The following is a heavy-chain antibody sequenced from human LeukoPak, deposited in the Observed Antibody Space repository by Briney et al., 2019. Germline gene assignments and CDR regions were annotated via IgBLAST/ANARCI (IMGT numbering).Heavy chain of an antibody. J-gene: IGHJ4*02. CDR2: INPADSDT. Sequence: GESLKISCEVSGYRFTSYWIAWVRQMPGKGLEWMGIINPADSDTRYSPSFQGQVTISADKSISTAYLQWSSLKASDTAMYYCARVPPDYYDSSGYSDYWGQGTLVTVSS. CDR1: GYRFTSYW. D-gene: IGHD3-22*01. CDR3: ARVPPDYYDSSGYSDY. V-gene: IGHV5-51*01.